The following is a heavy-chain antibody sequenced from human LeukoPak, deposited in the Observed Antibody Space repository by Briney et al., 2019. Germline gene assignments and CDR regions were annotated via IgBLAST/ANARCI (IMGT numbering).Heavy chain of an antibody. J-gene: IGHJ4*02. Sequence: ASVKVSCKASGYTFTGYYMHWVRQAPGQGLEWMGWINPNSGGTNYAQKFQGRVTMTGDTSISTAYMELSRPRSDDTAVYYCARDPHSSGWYDYWGQGTLVTVSS. D-gene: IGHD6-19*01. CDR2: INPNSGGT. CDR3: ARDPHSSGWYDY. V-gene: IGHV1-2*02. CDR1: GYTFTGYY.